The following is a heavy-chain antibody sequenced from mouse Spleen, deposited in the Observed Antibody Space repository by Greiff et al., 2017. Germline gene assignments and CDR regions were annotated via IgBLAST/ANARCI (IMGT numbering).Heavy chain of an antibody. V-gene: IGHV1S81*02. CDR3: THGYPNWFAY. CDR1: GYTFTSYW. Sequence: QVQLQQPGAELVKPGASVKLSCKASGYTFTSYWMHWVKQRPGQGLEWIGEINPSNGRTNYNEKFKSKATFTADTSSNTAYMQLSSLTTEDSAIYYCTHGYPNWFAYWGQGTLVTVSA. CDR2: INPSNGRT. J-gene: IGHJ3*01. D-gene: IGHD2-2*01.